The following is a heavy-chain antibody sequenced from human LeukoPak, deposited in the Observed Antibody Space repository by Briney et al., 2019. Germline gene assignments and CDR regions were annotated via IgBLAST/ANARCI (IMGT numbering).Heavy chain of an antibody. D-gene: IGHD3-22*01. CDR1: GYTFTGYY. Sequence: ASVKVSCKASGYTFTGYYMHWVRQAPGQGLEWMGWINPNSGGTNYAQKFQGRVTMTRDTSISTAYMELSRLRSDDTAVYYCARLYYYDSSGSQGDWFDPWGQGTLVTVSS. V-gene: IGHV1-2*02. CDR2: INPNSGGT. J-gene: IGHJ5*02. CDR3: ARLYYYDSSGSQGDWFDP.